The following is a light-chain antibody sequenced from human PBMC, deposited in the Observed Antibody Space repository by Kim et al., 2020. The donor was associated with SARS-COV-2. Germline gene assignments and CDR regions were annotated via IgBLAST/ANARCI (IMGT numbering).Light chain of an antibody. CDR3: QVWDSSTAHYV. J-gene: IGLJ1*01. V-gene: IGLV3-9*01. CDR2: GDS. CDR1: NIGSKN. Sequence: AVGQTTRITCGGNNIGSKNVHWYQKKPGQAPVLVIYGDSNRPSGIPERFSGSNSGNTATLTISRAQAGDEADYYCQVWDSSTAHYVFGTGTKFTVL.